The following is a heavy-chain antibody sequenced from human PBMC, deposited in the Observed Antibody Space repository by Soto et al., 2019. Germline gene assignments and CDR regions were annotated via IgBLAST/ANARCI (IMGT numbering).Heavy chain of an antibody. CDR2: INPDDTTT. D-gene: IGHD1-26*01. V-gene: IGHV3-74*01. J-gene: IGHJ6*02. CDR1: GFTLANYW. Sequence: EVQLVESGGGLAQPGGSLRLSCAASGFTLANYWIHWIRQAPGEGLVWVARINPDDTTTNYADSVKGRFMISRDNAKVTVYLQLTTRRGRETAVYYCGRGGREPVDVWGQGNTVIVSS. CDR3: GRGGREPVDV.